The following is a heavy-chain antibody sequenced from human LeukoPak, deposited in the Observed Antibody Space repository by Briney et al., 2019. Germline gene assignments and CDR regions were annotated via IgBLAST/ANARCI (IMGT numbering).Heavy chain of an antibody. D-gene: IGHD6-6*01. CDR3: AKDPGYSSSPRNWFDP. CDR1: GFTFSSYA. J-gene: IGHJ5*02. V-gene: IGHV3-23*01. Sequence: GGSLRLSCAASGFTFSSYAMSWVRQAPGKGLEWVSAISGSGGSTYYADSVKGRFTISRDNSKNTLYLQMNSLRAEDTAVYYCAKDPGYSSSPRNWFDPWGQGTLVTVSS. CDR2: ISGSGGST.